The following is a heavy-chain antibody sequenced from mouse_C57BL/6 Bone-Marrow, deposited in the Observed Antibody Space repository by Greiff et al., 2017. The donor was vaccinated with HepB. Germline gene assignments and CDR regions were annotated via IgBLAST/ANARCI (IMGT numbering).Heavy chain of an antibody. V-gene: IGHV1-80*01. CDR2: IYPGDGDT. CDR3: ARLLRYQAWFAY. CDR1: GYAFSSYW. Sequence: QVQLQQSGAELVKPGASVKISCKASGYAFSSYWMNWVKQRPGKGLEWIGQIYPGDGDTNYNGKFKGKATLTADKSPSTAYMQLSSLTSEDSAVYFCARLLRYQAWFAYWGQGTLVTVSA. J-gene: IGHJ3*01. D-gene: IGHD1-1*01.